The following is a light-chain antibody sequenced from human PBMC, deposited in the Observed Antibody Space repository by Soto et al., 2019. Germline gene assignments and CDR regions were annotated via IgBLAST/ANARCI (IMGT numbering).Light chain of an antibody. V-gene: IGKV1-39*01. CDR3: QQIYSAPLT. CDR1: QTITTY. CDR2: AAS. J-gene: IGKJ4*01. Sequence: DIQMTQSPSSLFASVGDSVTITCRASQTITTYLNWYRQKPGKAPKLLIYAASSLQSGVPSRFSGSGSETEFTLTIRSLQPEDFATYFCQQIYSAPLTFGGGTKVEIK.